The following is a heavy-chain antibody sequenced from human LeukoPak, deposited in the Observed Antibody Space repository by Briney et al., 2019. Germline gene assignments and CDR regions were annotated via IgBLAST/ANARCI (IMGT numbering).Heavy chain of an antibody. CDR2: IIPIFGTA. Sequence: SVKVSCKASGGTFSSYAISWVRQAPGQGLEWMGRIIPIFGTANYAQKFQGRVTFTTDESTSTAYMELSSLRSEDTAVYYCASISSSWYWDYWGQGTLVTVSS. J-gene: IGHJ4*02. D-gene: IGHD6-13*01. CDR1: GGTFSSYA. CDR3: ASISSSWYWDY. V-gene: IGHV1-69*05.